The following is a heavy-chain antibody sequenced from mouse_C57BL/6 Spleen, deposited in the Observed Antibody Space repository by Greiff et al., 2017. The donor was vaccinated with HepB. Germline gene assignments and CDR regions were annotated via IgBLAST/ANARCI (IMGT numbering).Heavy chain of an antibody. CDR2: IYPGDGDT. CDR1: GYAFSSYW. CDR3: ARGGSSLWFAY. Sequence: VQGVESGAELVKPGASVKISCKASGYAFSSYWMNWVKQRPGKGLEWIGQIYPGDGDTNYNGKFKGKATLTADKSSSTAYMQLSSLTSEDSAVYFCARGGSSLWFAYWGQGTLVTVSA. J-gene: IGHJ3*01. V-gene: IGHV1-80*01. D-gene: IGHD1-1*01.